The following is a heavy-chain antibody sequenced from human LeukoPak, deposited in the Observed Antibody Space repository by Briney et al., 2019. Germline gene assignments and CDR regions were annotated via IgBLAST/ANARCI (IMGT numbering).Heavy chain of an antibody. D-gene: IGHD6-6*01. V-gene: IGHV3-30-3*02. CDR1: GFTFSSYA. CDR2: ISYDGSNK. Sequence: GGSLRLSCAASGFTFSSYAMHWVRQAPGKGLEWVAVISYDGSNKYYADSVKGQFTISRDNAKNSLYLQMNSLRAEDTARYYCAKHPRLVRYFDSWGQGTLVTVSS. CDR3: AKHPRLVRYFDS. J-gene: IGHJ4*02.